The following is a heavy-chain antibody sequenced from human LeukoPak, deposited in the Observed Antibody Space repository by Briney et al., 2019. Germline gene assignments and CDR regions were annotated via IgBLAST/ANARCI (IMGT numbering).Heavy chain of an antibody. J-gene: IGHJ6*02. V-gene: IGHV3-23*01. D-gene: IGHD6-13*01. CDR3: ARDLRYSSSWSHYYYYYGMDV. Sequence: HSGGSLRLSCAASGFTFSSYAMSWVRQAPGKGLEWVSAISGSGGSTYYADSVKGRFTISRDNSKNTLYLQMNSLRAEDTAVYYCARDLRYSSSWSHYYYYYGMDVWGQGTTVTVSS. CDR1: GFTFSSYA. CDR2: ISGSGGST.